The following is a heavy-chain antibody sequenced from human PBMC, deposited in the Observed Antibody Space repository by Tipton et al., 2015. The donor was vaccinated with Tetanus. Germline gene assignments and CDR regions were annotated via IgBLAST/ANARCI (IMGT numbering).Heavy chain of an antibody. Sequence: TLSLTCSVSGGSISSYFWSWILQSPGQGLEWIGLIYYSGSTSYNPSLKSRVTISVDTSKNQLSLKLTSVTAADTAVYYCAGVTAQRTELYFEHWGQGTQVTVSS. CDR1: GGSISSYF. D-gene: IGHD2-8*02. CDR3: AGVTAQRTELYFEH. CDR2: IYYSGST. V-gene: IGHV4-59*01. J-gene: IGHJ1*01.